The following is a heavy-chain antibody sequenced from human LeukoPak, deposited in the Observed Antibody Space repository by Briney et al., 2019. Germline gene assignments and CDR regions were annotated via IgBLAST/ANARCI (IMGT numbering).Heavy chain of an antibody. D-gene: IGHD3-3*02. V-gene: IGHV3-48*02. CDR2: IGGSGSFI. Sequence: GGSLRLSCAGSGFTFSTYSIKWVRQAPGKGLEWVSHIGGSGSFIYYADSVKGRFTISRDNAKNSVYLQMNSLRDEDTAVYFCARLLATWDYYYMDVWGKGTTVTVSS. CDR3: ARLLATWDYYYMDV. J-gene: IGHJ6*03. CDR1: GFTFSTYS.